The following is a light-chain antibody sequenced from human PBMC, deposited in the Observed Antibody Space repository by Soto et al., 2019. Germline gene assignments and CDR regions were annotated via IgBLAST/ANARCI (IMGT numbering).Light chain of an antibody. Sequence: QSALTQPASVSGSPGQSITISCTGTSSDVGGYNYVSWYQQHPGKAPKLIIYEVSNRHSGVSNRFSGSKSGNTASLTISGLQAEDEADYYCSSYTSGSTLVVFGGGTKLTVL. CDR1: SSDVGGYNY. CDR2: EVS. CDR3: SSYTSGSTLVV. J-gene: IGLJ2*01. V-gene: IGLV2-14*01.